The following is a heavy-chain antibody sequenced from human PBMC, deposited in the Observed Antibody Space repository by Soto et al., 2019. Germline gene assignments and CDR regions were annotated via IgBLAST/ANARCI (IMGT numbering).Heavy chain of an antibody. CDR1: GFSLSTSGVG. J-gene: IGHJ4*02. CDR3: AHNGYGDYPIDY. CDR2: FYWDDNK. D-gene: IGHD4-17*01. Sequence: QITLKESGPTLVKPTQTLTLTCTFSGFSLSTSGVGVGWIRQPPGKALEWLAVFYWDDNKHYSPSLKSTLTITKDTAKSQVVLTMPNMDPVDTATYYCAHNGYGDYPIDYWGQGTLVTVSS. V-gene: IGHV2-5*02.